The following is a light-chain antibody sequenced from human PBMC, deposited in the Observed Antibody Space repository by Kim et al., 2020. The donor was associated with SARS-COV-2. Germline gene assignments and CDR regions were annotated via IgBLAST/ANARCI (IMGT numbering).Light chain of an antibody. Sequence: EVVLTQSPGTLSLPPGERATLSCRASQSLGSTYLAWYQQKPGQPPRLLIYSASNRAAGIPERFSGGGSGTDFTLTISRLEPEDFAVYSCQQYGSSALTFGGGTKVDIK. CDR2: SAS. V-gene: IGKV3-20*01. CDR3: QQYGSSALT. CDR1: QSLGSTY. J-gene: IGKJ4*01.